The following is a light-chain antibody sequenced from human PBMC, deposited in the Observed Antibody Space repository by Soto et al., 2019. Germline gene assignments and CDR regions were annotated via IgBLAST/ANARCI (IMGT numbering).Light chain of an antibody. CDR1: QSVSSN. Sequence: EIVMTQSPATLSVSPGERATLSCRASQSVSSNLAWYQQKPCQAPRLLIYGASTRATGIPARFSGSGSGTEFTLPITSLQSEDFAVYYCQQYNNWPYTFSQGTKLEIK. J-gene: IGKJ2*01. V-gene: IGKV3-15*01. CDR3: QQYNNWPYT. CDR2: GAS.